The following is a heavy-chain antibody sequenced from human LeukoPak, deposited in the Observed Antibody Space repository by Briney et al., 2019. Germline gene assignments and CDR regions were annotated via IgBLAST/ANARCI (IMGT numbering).Heavy chain of an antibody. D-gene: IGHD3-3*01. Sequence: PGGSLRLSCVASGFAFSNYWMTWVRQAPGKGLEWVANIKQDGSEKYYVDSVKGRLTIPRDNAKNSLYLQMNSLRAEDTAVYYCAKDRTRQAYWGQGTLVTVSS. CDR2: IKQDGSEK. CDR3: AKDRTRQAY. CDR1: GFAFSNYW. J-gene: IGHJ4*02. V-gene: IGHV3-7*03.